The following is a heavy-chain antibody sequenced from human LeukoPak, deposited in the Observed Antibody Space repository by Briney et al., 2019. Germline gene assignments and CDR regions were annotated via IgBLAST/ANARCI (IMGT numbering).Heavy chain of an antibody. CDR2: MNPNSGNT. CDR1: GYTFTSYD. D-gene: IGHD3-16*02. Sequence: GASVKVSCKASGYTFTSYDINWVRQATGQGLEWMGWMNPNSGNTGYAQKFQGRVTITRNTSISTAYMELSSLRSEDTDVYYCARGGRNYDYVWGSYRYTVFDYWGQGTLVTVSS. J-gene: IGHJ4*02. V-gene: IGHV1-8*03. CDR3: ARGGRNYDYVWGSYRYTVFDY.